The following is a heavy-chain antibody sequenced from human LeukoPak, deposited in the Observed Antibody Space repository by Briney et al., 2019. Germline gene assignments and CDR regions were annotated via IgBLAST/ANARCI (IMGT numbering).Heavy chain of an antibody. D-gene: IGHD3-22*01. V-gene: IGHV4-34*01. J-gene: IGHJ3*02. CDR3: ARGPYSFDSSGAFDI. CDR2: INHSGST. Sequence: SETLSLTCAVYGGSFSGYYWSWIRHPPGKGLEWIGEINHSGSTNYNPSLKSRVTISVDTSKNQFSLKLSSVTAADTAVYFCARGPYSFDSSGAFDIWGQGTMVTVSS. CDR1: GGSFSGYY.